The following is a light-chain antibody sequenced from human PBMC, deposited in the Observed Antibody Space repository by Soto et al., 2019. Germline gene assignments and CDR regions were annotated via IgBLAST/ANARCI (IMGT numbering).Light chain of an antibody. CDR1: SSDVGSYNL. CDR3: CSYARSSTYV. V-gene: IGLV2-23*01. J-gene: IGLJ1*01. Sequence: QSVLTQPASVSGSPGQSITISCTGTSSDVGSYNLVSWYQQHPGKAPKLMIYEGSKRPSGVSNRFSGSKSGNTASLTISGLQAEVEADYYCCSYARSSTYVFGTGTKVTVL. CDR2: EGS.